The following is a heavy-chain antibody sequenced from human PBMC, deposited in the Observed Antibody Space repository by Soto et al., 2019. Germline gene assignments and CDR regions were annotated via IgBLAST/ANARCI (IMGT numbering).Heavy chain of an antibody. D-gene: IGHD3-22*01. Sequence: PGASLRLSCSASGFTFSSYGMHWVRQAPGKGLEWVAVISYDGSNKYYADSVKGRFTISRDNSKNTLYLQMNSLRAEDTAVYYCAKSWDYESSGYYYGMDVWGQGTRVTVSS. CDR3: AKSWDYESSGYYYGMDV. V-gene: IGHV3-30*18. J-gene: IGHJ6*02. CDR2: ISYDGSNK. CDR1: GFTFSSYG.